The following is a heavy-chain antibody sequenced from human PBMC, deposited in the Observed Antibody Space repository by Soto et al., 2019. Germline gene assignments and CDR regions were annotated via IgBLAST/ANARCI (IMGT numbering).Heavy chain of an antibody. J-gene: IGHJ6*03. CDR1: GFTFDDYA. Sequence: EVQLVESGGGLVQPGRSLRLSCAASGFTFDDYAMHWVRQAPGKGLEWVSGISWNSGSIGYADSVKGRFTISRDHAKNSLYLQMNSLRAEDTALYYCAKALFKDYYYYMDVWGKGTTVTVSS. CDR2: ISWNSGSI. CDR3: AKALFKDYYYYMDV. V-gene: IGHV3-9*01. D-gene: IGHD3-3*01.